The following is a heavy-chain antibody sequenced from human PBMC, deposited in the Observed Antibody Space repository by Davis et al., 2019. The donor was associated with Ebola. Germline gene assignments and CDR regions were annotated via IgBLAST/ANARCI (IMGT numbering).Heavy chain of an antibody. J-gene: IGHJ5*02. V-gene: IGHV1-46*01. CDR2: INPSGGST. Sequence: ASVKVSCKASGYTFTSYYMHWVRQAPGQGLEWMGIINPSGGSTSYAQKFQGRVTMTRDTSTSTVYMELSSLRSEDTAVYYCARDAMVQGVISWFDPWGQGTLVTVSS. CDR3: ARDAMVQGVISWFDP. CDR1: GYTFTSYY. D-gene: IGHD3-10*01.